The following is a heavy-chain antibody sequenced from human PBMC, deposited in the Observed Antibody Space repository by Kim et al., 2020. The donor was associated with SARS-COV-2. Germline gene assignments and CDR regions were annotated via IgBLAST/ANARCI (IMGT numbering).Heavy chain of an antibody. CDR1: GGSISSYY. Sequence: SETLSLTCTVSGGSISSYYWSWIRQPAGKGLEWIGRIYTSGSTNYNPSLKSRVTMSVDTSKNQFSLKLSSVTAADTAVYYCARDLGSGYQRRLAVTDPGGPRAGQYYFDYWGQGTLVTVSS. CDR3: ARDLGSGYQRRLAVTDPGGPRAGQYYFDY. J-gene: IGHJ4*02. CDR2: IYTSGST. D-gene: IGHD3-22*01. V-gene: IGHV4-4*07.